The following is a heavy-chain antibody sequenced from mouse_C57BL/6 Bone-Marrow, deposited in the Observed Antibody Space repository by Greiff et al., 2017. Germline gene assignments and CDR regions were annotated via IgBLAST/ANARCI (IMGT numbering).Heavy chain of an antibody. CDR1: GYTFTSYG. D-gene: IGHD2-4*01. J-gene: IGHJ4*01. Sequence: QVQLQQSGAELARPGASVKLSCKASGYTFTSYGISWVKQRTGQGLEWIGEIYPRSGNTSYNEKFKGKATLTADKSSSTAYMELRSLTSEDSAVYFCARRGRLRNYYARDYWGQGTSVTVAS. CDR2: IYPRSGNT. CDR3: ARRGRLRNYYARDY. V-gene: IGHV1-81*01.